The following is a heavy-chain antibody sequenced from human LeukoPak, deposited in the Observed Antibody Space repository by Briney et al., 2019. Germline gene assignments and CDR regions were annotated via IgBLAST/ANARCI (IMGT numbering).Heavy chain of an antibody. D-gene: IGHD5-12*01. CDR2: IYPNSGGT. Sequence: ASVKVSCKASGYTFTAYYIYWVRQAPREALEWMGCIYPNSGGTNYAQKFQGRVTMTRVTSTSTAYMELSRLRSDDTAVYYCARASGYDYPSHYWGQGTLVTVSS. CDR1: GYTFTAYY. CDR3: ARASGYDYPSHY. V-gene: IGHV1-2*02. J-gene: IGHJ4*02.